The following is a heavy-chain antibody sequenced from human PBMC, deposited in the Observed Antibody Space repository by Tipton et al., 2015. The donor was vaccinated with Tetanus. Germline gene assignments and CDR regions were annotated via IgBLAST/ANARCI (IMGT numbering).Heavy chain of an antibody. V-gene: IGHV4-31*03. J-gene: IGHJ4*02. D-gene: IGHD1-26*01. CDR3: ARGGSYHTPPGY. CDR1: GGSISSGGYY. CDR2: IYYSGST. Sequence: LSLTCTVSGGSISSGGYYWSWIRQYPGKGLEWIGYIYYSGSTYYNPSLKSRVTISVDTSKNQFSLKLSSVTAADTAVYCCARGGSYHTPPGYWGQGTLVTVSS.